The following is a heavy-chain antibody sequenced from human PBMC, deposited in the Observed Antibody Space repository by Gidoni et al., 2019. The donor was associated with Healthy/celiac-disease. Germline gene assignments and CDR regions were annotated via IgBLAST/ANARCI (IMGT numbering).Heavy chain of an antibody. CDR2: LDPSDSYT. V-gene: IGHV5-10-1*03. D-gene: IGHD2-15*01. J-gene: IGHJ5*02. Sequence: EVQLVQSGAEVKKPGEALRISCKGSGYSVTSYWISWVRQMPGKGLEWMGRLDPSDSYTNYRPSFQGHFTISADKSISTAYLQWSSLKASDTAMYYCARQVVAAGHSWFDPWGQGTLVTVSS. CDR1: GYSVTSYW. CDR3: ARQVVAAGHSWFDP.